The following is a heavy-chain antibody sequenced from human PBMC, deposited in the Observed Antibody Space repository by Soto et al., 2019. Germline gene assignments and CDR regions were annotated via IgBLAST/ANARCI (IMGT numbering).Heavy chain of an antibody. J-gene: IGHJ4*02. CDR1: GFTFSDYY. D-gene: IGHD4-17*01. V-gene: IGHV3-11*05. CDR2: ISSSSSYT. CDR3: ARDSVYYGDHELKYCDY. Sequence: QVQLVESGGGLVKPGGSLRLSCAASGFTFSDYYMNWIRQSPGKGLEWVSYISSSSSYTNYADSVKGRFTISRDNAKDSLYLQMNSLRAEDTAVYYCARDSVYYGDHELKYCDYWGQGTLVTVSS.